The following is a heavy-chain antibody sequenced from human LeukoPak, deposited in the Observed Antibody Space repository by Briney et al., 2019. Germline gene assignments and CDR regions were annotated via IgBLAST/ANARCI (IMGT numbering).Heavy chain of an antibody. CDR3: ARTTPTVTTSSDL. CDR1: GFTVSSNP. CDR2: IYSAGRS. V-gene: IGHV3-53*01. J-gene: IGHJ2*01. Sequence: GGSLRPSCAASGFTVSSNPMSWVRQAPGKGLEWVSVIYSAGRSFYADSVKGRFTVSTDNSKNTLYLQMSSLRAEDTALYYCARTTPTVTTSSDLWGRGTLVTVSS. D-gene: IGHD4-17*01.